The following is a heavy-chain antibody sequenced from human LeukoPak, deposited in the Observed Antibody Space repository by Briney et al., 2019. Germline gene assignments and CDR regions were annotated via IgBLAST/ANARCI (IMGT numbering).Heavy chain of an antibody. D-gene: IGHD6-19*01. V-gene: IGHV4-39*07. CDR1: GGSISSSSYY. CDR2: IYYSGST. CDR3: ASVGGYSSGWYASGFDP. Sequence: SETLSLTCTVSGGSISSSSYYRGWLRQPPGKGPEWIGSIYYSGSTNYNPSLKSRVTISLDTSKNQFSLKLTSVTAADTAVYYCASVGGYSSGWYASGFDPWGQGTLVTVSS. J-gene: IGHJ5*02.